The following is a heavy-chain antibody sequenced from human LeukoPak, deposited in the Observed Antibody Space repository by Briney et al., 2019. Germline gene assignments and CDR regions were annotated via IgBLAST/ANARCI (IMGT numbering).Heavy chain of an antibody. D-gene: IGHD3-10*01. Sequence: SETLSLTCIVSGDSFSSYQWSWVRQPAGKGLEWIGRISASGTINSNPALKSRVTMSVDSSKKQFSLNLSSVTAADTAVYYCARAASGDAVDFYGSGRRFYSYYMDVWGKGTTVTISS. J-gene: IGHJ6*03. V-gene: IGHV4-4*07. CDR1: GDSFSSYQ. CDR2: ISASGTI. CDR3: ARAASGDAVDFYGSGRRFYSYYMDV.